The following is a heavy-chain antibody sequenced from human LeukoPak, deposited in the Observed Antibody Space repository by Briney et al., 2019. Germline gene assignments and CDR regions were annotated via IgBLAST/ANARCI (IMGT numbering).Heavy chain of an antibody. CDR3: ARATSIGNHDAFDM. J-gene: IGHJ3*02. D-gene: IGHD6-6*01. Sequence: SETLSLTCTVSGGSISSYYWSWIRQPAGKGLEWIGRIYTSGSTNYNPSLKSRVTMSVDTSKNQFSLKLSSVTAADTAVYYCARATSIGNHDAFDMWGQGTRVTVSS. CDR2: IYTSGST. V-gene: IGHV4-4*07. CDR1: GGSISSYY.